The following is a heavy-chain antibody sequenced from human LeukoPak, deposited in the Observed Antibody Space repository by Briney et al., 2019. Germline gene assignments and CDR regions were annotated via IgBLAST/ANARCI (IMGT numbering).Heavy chain of an antibody. J-gene: IGHJ6*02. CDR2: ISWNSGSI. D-gene: IGHD6-19*01. CDR1: GFTFDDYA. Sequence: GGSLRLSCAASGFTFDDYAMHWVRQAPGKGLEWVSGISWNSGSIGYADSVKGRFTISRDNAKNSLYLQMNSLRAEDTALYYCAKDMVAGTYDYYGMDVWGQGTTVTVSS. V-gene: IGHV3-9*01. CDR3: AKDMVAGTYDYYGMDV.